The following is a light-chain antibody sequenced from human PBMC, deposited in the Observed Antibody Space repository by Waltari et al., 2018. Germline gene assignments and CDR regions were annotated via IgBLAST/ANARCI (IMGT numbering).Light chain of an antibody. Sequence: EILMTQSPATLSLSPGETATISCRASQSVSSSLAWYQQKPGQAPRLIIYGVSTRATGIPDRFSGSGSGTDFALTISSLEPEDVGLYYCLQRSSWPHSFGQGTKVEIK. CDR2: GVS. CDR3: LQRSSWPHS. J-gene: IGKJ2*03. CDR1: QSVSSS. V-gene: IGKV3D-15*01.